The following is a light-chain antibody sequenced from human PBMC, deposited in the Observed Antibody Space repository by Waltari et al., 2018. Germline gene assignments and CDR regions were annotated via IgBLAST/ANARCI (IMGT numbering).Light chain of an antibody. CDR2: DAS. Sequence: PGERATLSCRASQSVSSYLAWYQQKPGQAPRLLIYDASNRATGIPARFSGSGSGTDFTLTISSLEPEDFAVYYCQQRSNWPPFTFGPGTKVDIK. J-gene: IGKJ3*01. CDR1: QSVSSY. CDR3: QQRSNWPPFT. V-gene: IGKV3-11*01.